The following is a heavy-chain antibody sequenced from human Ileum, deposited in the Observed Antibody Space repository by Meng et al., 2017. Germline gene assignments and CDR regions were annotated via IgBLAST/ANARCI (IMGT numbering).Heavy chain of an antibody. J-gene: IGHJ2*01. CDR2: IYASVSN. V-gene: IGHV4-4*07. D-gene: IGHD2-2*01. CDR1: GGSISNYF. Sequence: GELPRSGPGAVKASETPVLTCQGLGGSISNYFWSWIPQAAGKGLELIGRIYASVSNNYHPSLKTRITMSVDTSKSQFSLKLTSITAADTAVYYCVRDGSSSSGGTLWGRGTLVTVSS. CDR3: VRDGSSSSGGTL.